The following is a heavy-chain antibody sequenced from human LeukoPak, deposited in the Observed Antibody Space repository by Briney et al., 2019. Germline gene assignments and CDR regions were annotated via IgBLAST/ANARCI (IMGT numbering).Heavy chain of an antibody. J-gene: IGHJ6*03. CDR2: MNPNSGNT. CDR3: ASHYYYYMDV. CDR1: GGTFSSYT. V-gene: IGHV1-8*02. Sequence: ASVKVSCKASGGTFSSYTISWVRQAPGQGLEWMGWMNPNSGNTGYAQKFQGRVTMTRNTSISTAYMELSSLRSEDTAVYYCASHYYYYMDVWGKGTTVTVSS.